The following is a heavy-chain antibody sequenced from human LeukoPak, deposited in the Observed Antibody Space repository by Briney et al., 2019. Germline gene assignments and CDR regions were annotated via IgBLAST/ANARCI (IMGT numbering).Heavy chain of an antibody. V-gene: IGHV4-30-4*08. CDR2: IYYSGST. J-gene: IGHJ4*02. Sequence: SETLSLTCTVSGGSISTKNYYWGWIRQPPGKGLEWIGYIYYSGSTYYNPSLKSRVTISVDTSKNQFSLKLSSVTAADTAVYYCARVGWNYYDSRDWGQGTLVTVSS. D-gene: IGHD3-22*01. CDR1: GGSISTKNYY. CDR3: ARVGWNYYDSRD.